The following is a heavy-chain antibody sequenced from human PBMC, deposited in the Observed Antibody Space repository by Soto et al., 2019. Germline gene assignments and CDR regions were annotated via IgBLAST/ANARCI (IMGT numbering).Heavy chain of an antibody. CDR2: ISSSSSYI. CDR3: AREVSKYSGYDFDY. CDR1: GFTFSSYS. J-gene: IGHJ4*02. D-gene: IGHD5-12*01. V-gene: IGHV3-21*01. Sequence: EVQLVESGGGLVKPEGSLRLSCAASGFTFSSYSMNWVRQAPGKGLEWVSSISSSSSYIYYADSVKGRFTISRDNAKNSLYLQMNSLRAEDTAVYYCAREVSKYSGYDFDYWGQGTLVTVSS.